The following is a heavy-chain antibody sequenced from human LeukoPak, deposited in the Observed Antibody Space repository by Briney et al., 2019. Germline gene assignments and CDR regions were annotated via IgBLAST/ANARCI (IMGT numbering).Heavy chain of an antibody. D-gene: IGHD6-6*01. CDR1: GYTFTGYY. J-gene: IGHJ5*02. Sequence: ASVKVSCKASGYTFTGYYMHWVRQAPGQGLEWMGWINPNSGGTNYTQKFQGRVTMTRDTSISTAYMELSRLRSDDTAVYYCARDRRDVEARPFHAVRWFDPWGQGTLVTVSS. CDR2: INPNSGGT. V-gene: IGHV1-2*02. CDR3: ARDRRDVEARPFHAVRWFDP.